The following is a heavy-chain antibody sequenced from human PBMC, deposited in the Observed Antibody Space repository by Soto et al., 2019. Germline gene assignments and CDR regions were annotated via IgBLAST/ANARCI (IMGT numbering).Heavy chain of an antibody. V-gene: IGHV4-59*01. CDR2: IYYSGST. CDR3: ARNYDILTGYCQFDY. Sequence: QVQLQESGPGLVKPSETLSLTCTVSGGSISSYYWSWIRQPPGKGLEWIGYIYYSGSTNYNPSLKSRVTISVDTSKNQFSLKLXXVTAADTAVYYCARNYDILTGYCQFDYWGQGALVTVSS. CDR1: GGSISSYY. J-gene: IGHJ4*02. D-gene: IGHD3-9*01.